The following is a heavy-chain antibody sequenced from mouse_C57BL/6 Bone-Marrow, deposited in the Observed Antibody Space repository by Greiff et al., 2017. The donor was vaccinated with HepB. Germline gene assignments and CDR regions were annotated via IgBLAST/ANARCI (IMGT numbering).Heavy chain of an antibody. D-gene: IGHD2-3*01. CDR2: IWSDGST. V-gene: IGHV2-6-1*01. CDR3: ARHYYDGYPYAMDY. CDR1: GFSLTSYG. Sequence: QVQLKQSGPGLVAPSQSLSITCTVSGFSLTSYGVHWVRQPPGKGLEWLVVIWSDGSTTYNSALKSRLSISKDNSKSQVFLKMNSLQTDDTAMYYCARHYYDGYPYAMDYWGQGTSVTVSS. J-gene: IGHJ4*01.